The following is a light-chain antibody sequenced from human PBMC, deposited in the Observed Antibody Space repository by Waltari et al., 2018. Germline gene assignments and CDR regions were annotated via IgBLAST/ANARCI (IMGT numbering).Light chain of an antibody. CDR3: QQYGSSPWT. CDR1: QSVSSSY. V-gene: IGKV3-20*01. J-gene: IGKJ1*01. Sequence: EIVLTQSPGTLSLSPGERATLSCRASQSVSSSYLAWYQQKPGQAPRLLIYGASSRDTGIPDRFSGRGSGKDFTLTISRLEPEDFAVYYCQQYGSSPWTFGQGTKVEIK. CDR2: GAS.